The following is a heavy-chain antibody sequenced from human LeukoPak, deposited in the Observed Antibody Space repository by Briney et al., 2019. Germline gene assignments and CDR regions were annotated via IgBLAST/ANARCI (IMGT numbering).Heavy chain of an antibody. J-gene: IGHJ4*02. CDR3: ARSMTERAY. Sequence: PGGSLRLSCAASGFTFSSYAMHWVRQAPGKGLEWVAVISYDGSNKYYADSVKGRFTISRDNSKNTLYLQMNSLRAEDTAVYYCARSMTERAYWGQGTLVTVSS. V-gene: IGHV3-30-3*01. CDR1: GFTFSSYA. D-gene: IGHD2-21*02. CDR2: ISYDGSNK.